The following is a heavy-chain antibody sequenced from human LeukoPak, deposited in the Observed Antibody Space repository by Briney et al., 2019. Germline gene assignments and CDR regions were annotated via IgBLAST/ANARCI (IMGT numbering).Heavy chain of an antibody. CDR2: INHSGST. CDR3: ARALYGDSFPPYYYYYMDV. V-gene: IGHV4-34*01. CDR1: GGSFSGYY. Sequence: SETLSLTCAVYGGSFSGYYWSWVRQPPEKGLEWIGEINHSGSTNYNPSLKNRVTISVDKSKNQFSLKLSSVTAADTAVYYCARALYGDSFPPYYYYYMDVWGKGTTVTVSS. D-gene: IGHD4-17*01. J-gene: IGHJ6*03.